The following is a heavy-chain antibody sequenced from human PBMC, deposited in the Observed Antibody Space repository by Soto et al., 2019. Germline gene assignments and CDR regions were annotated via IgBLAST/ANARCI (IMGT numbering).Heavy chain of an antibody. Sequence: GESLKISCQCSGYSFTSYWIGWVRQVPGKGLAWIGIIYPGDSDTRYSPSVQGQVTISADKSISTANLQRSSLTASDTARYYCARTGVGATNESFQHWGQGTLVTVSS. CDR2: IYPGDSDT. D-gene: IGHD1-26*01. J-gene: IGHJ1*01. CDR1: GYSFTSYW. CDR3: ARTGVGATNESFQH. V-gene: IGHV5-51*01.